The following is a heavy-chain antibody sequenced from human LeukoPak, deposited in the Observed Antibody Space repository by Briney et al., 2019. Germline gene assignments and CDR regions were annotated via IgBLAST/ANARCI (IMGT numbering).Heavy chain of an antibody. CDR3: ARTDYYDSSGYFY. CDR1: GGSISSDY. V-gene: IGHV4-59*01. D-gene: IGHD3-22*01. Sequence: PSETLSLTCTVSGGSISSDYWSWIRQPPGKGLEWIGYIYYSGSTNYNPSLKSRVTISVGTSKNQFSLKLSSVTAADTAVYYCARTDYYDSSGYFYWGQGTPVTVSS. CDR2: IYYSGST. J-gene: IGHJ4*02.